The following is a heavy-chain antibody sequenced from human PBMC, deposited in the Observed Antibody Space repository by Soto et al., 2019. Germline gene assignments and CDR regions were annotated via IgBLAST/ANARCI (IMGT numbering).Heavy chain of an antibody. CDR3: AKRSSSSTFAY. CDR1: GFTFSSYA. D-gene: IGHD6-6*01. Sequence: EVQLLESGGGLVQPGESLRLSCAASGFTFSSYAMSWLRQAPGKGLEWVSVISGSDDSTYYADSVKGRFTISRDNSKNTLYLQMNSLRAEATAVYYCAKRSSSSTFAYWGEGTLVTVSS. CDR2: ISGSDDST. J-gene: IGHJ4*02. V-gene: IGHV3-23*01.